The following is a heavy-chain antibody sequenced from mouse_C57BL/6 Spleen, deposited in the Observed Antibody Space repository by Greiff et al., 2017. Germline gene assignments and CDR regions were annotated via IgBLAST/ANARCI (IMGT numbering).Heavy chain of an antibody. CDR2: IDPSDSYT. J-gene: IGHJ3*01. CDR3: ASHYYGNPFAY. CDR1: GYTFTSYW. D-gene: IGHD1-1*01. V-gene: IGHV1-69*01. Sequence: QVQLQQPGAELVMPGASVKMSCKASGYTFTSYWMHWVKQRPGQGLEWIGEIDPSDSYTYYNQKFKGKSTLTVNKSSSTAYMQLSSLTSEDSAVYYCASHYYGNPFAYWGQGTLVTVSA.